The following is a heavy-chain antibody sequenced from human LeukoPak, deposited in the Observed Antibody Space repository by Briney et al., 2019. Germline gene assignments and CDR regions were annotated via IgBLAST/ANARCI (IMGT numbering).Heavy chain of an antibody. V-gene: IGHV3-64*01. CDR1: GIIFSNYA. D-gene: IGHD1-26*01. CDR3: ARGRQGAKTRYFDL. CDR2: ISSDGGST. Sequence: GGSLRLSCAASGIIFSNYAMHWVRQGPGKGLECISTISSDGGSTYYANSVRGRFTISRDNSKNTLYLQMGSLRAEDMAVYYCARGRQGAKTRYFDLWGRGTRVTVSS. J-gene: IGHJ2*01.